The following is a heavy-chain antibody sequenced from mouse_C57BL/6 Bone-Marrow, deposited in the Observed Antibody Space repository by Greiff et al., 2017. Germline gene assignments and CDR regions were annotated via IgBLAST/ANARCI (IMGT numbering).Heavy chain of an antibody. J-gene: IGHJ2*01. CDR3: TTLWYFDY. CDR1: GFNIKDDY. Sequence: VQLQQSGAELVRPGASVKLSCTASGFNIKDDYMHWVKQRHEQGLEWIGWIDPENGDTEYASKFQGKATITADTSSNTAYLQLSSLTSEDTAVYYCTTLWYFDYWGQGTTLTVSS. V-gene: IGHV14-4*01. D-gene: IGHD1-1*02. CDR2: IDPENGDT.